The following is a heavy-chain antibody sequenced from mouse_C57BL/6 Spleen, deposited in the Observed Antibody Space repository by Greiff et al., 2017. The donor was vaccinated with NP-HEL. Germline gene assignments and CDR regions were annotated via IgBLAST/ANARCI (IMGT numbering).Heavy chain of an antibody. CDR1: GYTFTSYW. D-gene: IGHD1-1*01. J-gene: IGHJ2*01. V-gene: IGHV1-64*01. CDR3: AAITTVVATDYFDY. CDR2: IHPNSGST. Sequence: VQLQQPGAELVKPGASVKLSCKASGYTFTSYWMHWVKQRPGQGLEWIGMIHPNSGSTNYNEKFKSKATLTVDKSSSTAYMQLSSLTSEDSAVDYCAAITTVVATDYFDYWGQGTTLTVSS.